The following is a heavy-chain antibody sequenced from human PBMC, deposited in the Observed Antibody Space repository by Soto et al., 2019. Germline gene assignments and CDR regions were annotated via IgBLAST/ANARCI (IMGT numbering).Heavy chain of an antibody. CDR2: ISYDGSNK. Sequence: LRLSCAASGFTFSSYGMHWVRQAPGKGLEWVAVISYDGSNKYYADSVKGRFTISRDNSKNTLYLQMNSLRAEDTAVYYCAKDRGPLAAAGGFYYYGMDVWGQGTTVTVSS. J-gene: IGHJ6*02. CDR1: GFTFSSYG. V-gene: IGHV3-30*18. CDR3: AKDRGPLAAAGGFYYYGMDV. D-gene: IGHD6-13*01.